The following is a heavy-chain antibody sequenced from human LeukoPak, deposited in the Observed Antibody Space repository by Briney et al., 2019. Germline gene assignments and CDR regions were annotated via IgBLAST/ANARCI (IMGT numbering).Heavy chain of an antibody. Sequence: QPGGSLRLSCAASGLTFSTYAMSWVRQAPGKGLEWVSGISGSGSSTYYADSVKGRFTISRDNSKNTLYLQMSSLRAEDTAVYYCAKGFGSYGDGQLGYWGQGTLVTVSS. D-gene: IGHD5-18*01. CDR1: GLTFSTYA. CDR2: ISGSGSST. CDR3: AKGFGSYGDGQLGY. J-gene: IGHJ4*02. V-gene: IGHV3-23*01.